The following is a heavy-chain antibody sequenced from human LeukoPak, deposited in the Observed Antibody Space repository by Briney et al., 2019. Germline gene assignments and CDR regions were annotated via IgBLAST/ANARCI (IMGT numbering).Heavy chain of an antibody. J-gene: IGHJ4*02. Sequence: QPGGSLRLSCTASGFTFSTYWMSWVRQAPGKGLEWVANIKPDGSEKYYVDSVKGRFTISRDNAKNSLYLQMNSLRADDTAVYYCAAKLGASYWGQGTLVTVSS. CDR2: IKPDGSEK. CDR3: AAKLGASY. D-gene: IGHD7-27*01. CDR1: GFTFSTYW. V-gene: IGHV3-7*01.